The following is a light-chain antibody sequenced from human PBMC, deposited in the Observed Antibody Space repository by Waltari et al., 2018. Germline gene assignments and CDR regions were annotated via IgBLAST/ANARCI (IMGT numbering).Light chain of an antibody. CDR3: LVWHSTIDHQGV. CDR2: YDS. CDR1: NIGSKS. Sequence: SYVVTQSPSVSVAPGETARITCGGDNIGSKSGHWYQQRQGQAPVLVISYDSDRPSGSPERCSGSNSGNTATLTISWVEAEDEADYYCLVWHSTIDHQGVFGGGTKLTVL. J-gene: IGLJ2*01. V-gene: IGLV3-21*04.